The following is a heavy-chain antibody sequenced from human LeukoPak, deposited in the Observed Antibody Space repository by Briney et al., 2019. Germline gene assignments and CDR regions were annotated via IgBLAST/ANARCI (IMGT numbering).Heavy chain of an antibody. J-gene: IGHJ5*02. CDR2: IYPGDSDT. Sequence: GESLKISCKGSGYSFTSYWIGWVRQMPGKGLEWMGIIYPGDSDTRYSPSFQGQVTISADKSISTAYLQWSSLKASDTAMYYCARHSWPNPYDFWSGQTQGGWFDPWGQGTLVTVSS. D-gene: IGHD3-3*01. CDR3: ARHSWPNPYDFWSGQTQGGWFDP. CDR1: GYSFTSYW. V-gene: IGHV5-51*01.